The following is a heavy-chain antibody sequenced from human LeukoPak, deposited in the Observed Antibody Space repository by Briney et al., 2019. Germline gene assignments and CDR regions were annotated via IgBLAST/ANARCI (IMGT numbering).Heavy chain of an antibody. CDR2: ISSSSSYI. J-gene: IGHJ5*02. CDR1: GFTFSSYC. V-gene: IGHV3-21*01. Sequence: GGSLRLSCAASGFTFSSYCMDWVRQTPGKGLEWVSSISSSSSYIYYADSVKGRFTISRDNAKNSLSLQMNSLRAEDSAVYYCAKGTVAGRQRAPPKEWFDPWGQGTLVTVSS. D-gene: IGHD6-6*01. CDR3: AKGTVAGRQRAPPKEWFDP.